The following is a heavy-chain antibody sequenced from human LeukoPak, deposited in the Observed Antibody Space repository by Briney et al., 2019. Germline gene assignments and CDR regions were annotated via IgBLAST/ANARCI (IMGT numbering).Heavy chain of an antibody. J-gene: IGHJ6*02. Sequence: ASVKVSFKASGYTFTSYGISWVRQAPGQGLEWMGWISAYNGNTNYAQKLQGRVTMTTDTSTSTAYMELRSLRSDDTAVYYCAGDPPYYDFWSGYRRRYYYYYGMDVWGQGTTVTVSS. V-gene: IGHV1-18*01. CDR1: GYTFTSYG. CDR3: AGDPPYYDFWSGYRRRYYYYYGMDV. D-gene: IGHD3-3*01. CDR2: ISAYNGNT.